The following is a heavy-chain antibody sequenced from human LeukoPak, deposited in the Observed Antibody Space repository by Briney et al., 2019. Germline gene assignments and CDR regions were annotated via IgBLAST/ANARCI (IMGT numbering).Heavy chain of an antibody. J-gene: IGHJ5*02. V-gene: IGHV1-46*01. CDR1: GYAFTSYY. Sequence: GASVKVSCKASGYAFTSYYMHWVRQAPGQGLEWMGLINPTGGSTGYAQKFQGRVTMTRNTSISTAYMELSSLRSEDTAVYYCARGPKPNGYSSSWRVKNGWFDPWGQGTLVTVSS. D-gene: IGHD6-13*01. CDR2: INPTGGST. CDR3: ARGPKPNGYSSSWRVKNGWFDP.